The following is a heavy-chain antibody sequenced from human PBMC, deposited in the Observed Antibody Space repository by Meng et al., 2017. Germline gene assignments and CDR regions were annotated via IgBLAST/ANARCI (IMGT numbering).Heavy chain of an antibody. Sequence: GESLKISCAASGFSFSTYAMSWVRQAPGKGLEWVSVVSNSGDSTYYADSVKGRFTISRDNSKSTLYLQMNSLRAEDTAVYYCARGPRYSSSWYDAFDIWGQGTMVTVSS. CDR1: GFSFSTYA. CDR2: VSNSGDST. D-gene: IGHD6-13*01. J-gene: IGHJ3*02. V-gene: IGHV3-23*01. CDR3: ARGPRYSSSWYDAFDI.